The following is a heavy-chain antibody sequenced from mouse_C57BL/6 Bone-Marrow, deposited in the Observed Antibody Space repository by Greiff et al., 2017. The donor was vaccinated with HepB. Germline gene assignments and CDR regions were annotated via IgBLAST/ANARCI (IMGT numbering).Heavy chain of an antibody. CDR1: GYSITSGYY. J-gene: IGHJ2*01. V-gene: IGHV3-6*01. D-gene: IGHD1-1*02. Sequence: ESGPGLVKPSQSLSLTCSVTGYSITSGYYWNWIRQFPGNKLEWMGYISYDGSNNYNPSFKNRISITRDTSKNQFFLKLNSVTTEDTATYYCAGGSVDYWGQGTTLTVSS. CDR3: AGGSVDY. CDR2: ISYDGSN.